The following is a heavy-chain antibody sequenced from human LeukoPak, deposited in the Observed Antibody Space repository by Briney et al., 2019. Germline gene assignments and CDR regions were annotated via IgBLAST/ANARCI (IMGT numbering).Heavy chain of an antibody. Sequence: GGSLRLSCAASGFTFSRYWMHWVRQDPEKGPVWVSRINRDGSRVDYADSVKGRFTISRDSAKNTLYLQMNSLRAEDTAVHYCSRDFVGADDYWGQGTLVTVSS. J-gene: IGHJ4*02. CDR3: SRDFVGADDY. V-gene: IGHV3-74*01. CDR1: GFTFSRYW. CDR2: INRDGSRV. D-gene: IGHD1-26*01.